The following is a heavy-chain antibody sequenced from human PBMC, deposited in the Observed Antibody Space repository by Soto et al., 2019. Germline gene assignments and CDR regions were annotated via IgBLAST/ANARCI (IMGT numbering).Heavy chain of an antibody. CDR1: GGALSNYG. CDR3: ARGDATKIVVTTYYAMDV. V-gene: IGHV1-69*12. CDR2: IIPVFGTP. Sequence: QVQLVQSGAEVKKPGSSVKVSSKASGGALSNYGISWVRQAPGQGLEWMGGIIPVFGTPNYAQKFQDRVTITADESTTTAYMEVRSLTSEDTAVYYCARGDATKIVVTTYYAMDVWGQGTTVTVSS. J-gene: IGHJ6*02. D-gene: IGHD3-22*01.